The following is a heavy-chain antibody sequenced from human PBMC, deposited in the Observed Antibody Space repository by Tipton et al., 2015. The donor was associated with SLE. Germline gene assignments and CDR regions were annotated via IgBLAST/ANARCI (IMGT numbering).Heavy chain of an antibody. CDR1: GGSISSSSNY. Sequence: LRLSCTVSGGSISSSSNYWGWIRQPPGKGLEWIGEINHSGSTNYNPSPKSRVTISVDTSKNQFSLKLSSVTAADTAVYYCARELYSSSSSPFDYWGQGTLVTVSS. J-gene: IGHJ4*02. CDR2: INHSGST. V-gene: IGHV4-39*07. CDR3: ARELYSSSSSPFDY. D-gene: IGHD6-6*01.